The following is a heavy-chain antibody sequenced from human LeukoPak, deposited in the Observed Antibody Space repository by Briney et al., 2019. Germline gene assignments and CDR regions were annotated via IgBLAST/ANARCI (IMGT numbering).Heavy chain of an antibody. CDR1: GGSISNYY. J-gene: IGHJ4*02. CDR3: AREGHDTAMDY. CDR2: IYNRGTT. V-gene: IGHV4-59*01. D-gene: IGHD5-18*01. Sequence: SETLSLTCTVSGGSISNYYWSWIRQPPGKGLEWIGCIYNRGTTNYNPSLKSRVTISVDTSKNQFSLKLSSVTAADTAVYYCAREGHDTAMDYWGQGTLVTVSS.